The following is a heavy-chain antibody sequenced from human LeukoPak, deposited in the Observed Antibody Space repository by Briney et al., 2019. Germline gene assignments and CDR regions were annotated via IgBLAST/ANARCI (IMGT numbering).Heavy chain of an antibody. D-gene: IGHD3-22*01. V-gene: IGHV1-2*02. CDR2: INPNSGDT. CDR3: ARFYYDSSSYSD. Sequence: GASVKVSCKASGYTFTGYYMHWVRQAPGQGLEWMGWINPNSGDTNYTQKFQDRVTMTRDTSISTAYMELSRLRSDDTAVYYCARFYYDSSSYSDWGQGTLVTVSS. CDR1: GYTFTGYY. J-gene: IGHJ4*02.